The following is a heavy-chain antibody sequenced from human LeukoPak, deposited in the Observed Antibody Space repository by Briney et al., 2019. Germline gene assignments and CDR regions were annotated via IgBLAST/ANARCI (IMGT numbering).Heavy chain of an antibody. CDR3: ARDGNLXXXAXMADAFDI. CDR2: IYYSGST. CDR1: GGSISSGDYY. Sequence: SETLSLTCTVSGGSISSGDYYWSWIRQPPGKGLEWIGYIYYSGSTYYNPSLKSRVTISVDTSKNQFSLKLSSVTAADTAVYYCARDGNLXXXAXMADAFDIWGQGTMVT. V-gene: IGHV4-30-4*01. D-gene: IGHD2-2*01. J-gene: IGHJ3*02.